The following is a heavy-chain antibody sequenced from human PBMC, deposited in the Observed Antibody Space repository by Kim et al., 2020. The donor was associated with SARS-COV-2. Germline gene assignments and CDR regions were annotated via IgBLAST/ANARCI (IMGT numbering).Heavy chain of an antibody. CDR1: GGPFSGYY. CDR3: AGWDGAAAGREDI. Sequence: SETLSLTCAVYGGPFSGYYWSWIRQPPGKGLEWIGEINHSGSTNYNPSLKSRVTISVDTSKNQFSLKLSSVTAADTAVYYCAGWDGAAAGREDIWGQGTMVTVSS. J-gene: IGHJ3*02. D-gene: IGHD6-13*01. CDR2: INHSGST. V-gene: IGHV4-34*01.